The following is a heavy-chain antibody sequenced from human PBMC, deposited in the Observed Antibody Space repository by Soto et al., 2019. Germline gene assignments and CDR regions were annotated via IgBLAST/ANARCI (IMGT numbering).Heavy chain of an antibody. J-gene: IGHJ6*03. CDR2: ISWNSGSI. Sequence: EVQLVESGGGLVQPGRSLRLSCAASGFTFDDYAMHWVRQAPGKGLEWVSGISWNSGSIGYADPVKGRFTISRDNAKNSLYLQMNSLRAEDTALYYCAKDGTRVGYMDVWGKGTTVTVSS. D-gene: IGHD1-26*01. V-gene: IGHV3-9*01. CDR1: GFTFDDYA. CDR3: AKDGTRVGYMDV.